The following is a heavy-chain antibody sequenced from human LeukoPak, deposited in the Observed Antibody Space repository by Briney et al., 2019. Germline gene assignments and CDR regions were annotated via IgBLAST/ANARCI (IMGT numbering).Heavy chain of an antibody. Sequence: PSETLSLTCTVSGGSVSGYYWSWIRQPPGKGLEWIGYIYDSGSTNYNPSLKSRVTISEDTSKNQFSLKLSSVTAADMAVYYCARVGGTNYYYYGMDVWGQGTTVTVSS. D-gene: IGHD3-10*01. CDR3: ARVGGTNYYYYGMDV. CDR1: GGSVSGYY. J-gene: IGHJ6*02. CDR2: IYDSGST. V-gene: IGHV4-59*02.